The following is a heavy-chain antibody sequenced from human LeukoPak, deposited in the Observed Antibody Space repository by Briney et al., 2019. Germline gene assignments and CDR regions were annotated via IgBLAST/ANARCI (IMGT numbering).Heavy chain of an antibody. D-gene: IGHD3-10*01. J-gene: IGHJ4*02. CDR2: IDWNGGNI. Sequence: SLRLSFAASGFTFGDYAMHWGRPAPGKGLGWVSGIDWNGGNIGYADSVKGRFTISRDNAKNSLYLQMNSLIIEDTAFYYCAKSLGGWFGGLDYWGQGTLVTVSS. CDR1: GFTFGDYA. V-gene: IGHV3-9*01. CDR3: AKSLGGWFGGLDY.